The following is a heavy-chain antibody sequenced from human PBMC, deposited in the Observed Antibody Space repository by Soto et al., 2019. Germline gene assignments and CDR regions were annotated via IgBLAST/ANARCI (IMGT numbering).Heavy chain of an antibody. CDR2: IWCSGNT. CDR1: GGSISSGDYF. V-gene: IGHV4-30-4*08. Sequence: SETLSLTCTVSGGSISSGDYFWSWIRQPPGKGLEWIGYIWCSGNTYYKPSLKSRGTMSVDTSKNQFSLKLTSVTAADTAVYYCARDRGRHAYYYGLDVWGQGTTVTVSS. J-gene: IGHJ6*02. CDR3: ARDRGRHAYYYGLDV.